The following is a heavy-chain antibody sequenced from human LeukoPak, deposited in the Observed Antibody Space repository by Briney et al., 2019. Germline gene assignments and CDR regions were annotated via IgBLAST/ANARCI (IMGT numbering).Heavy chain of an antibody. CDR1: GYTLTSYA. D-gene: IGHD2-2*01. V-gene: IGHV1-3*01. J-gene: IGHJ5*02. CDR2: INAGNGNT. CDR3: ARGGQLLWESWFDP. Sequence: ASVKVSCKASGYTLTSYAMHWVRQAPGQRLEWMGWINAGNGNTKYSQKFQGRVTITRDTSASTAYMELSSLRSEDTAVYYCARGGQLLWESWFDPWGQGTLVTVSS.